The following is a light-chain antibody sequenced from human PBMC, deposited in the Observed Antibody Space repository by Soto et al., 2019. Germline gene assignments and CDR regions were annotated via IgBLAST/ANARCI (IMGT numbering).Light chain of an antibody. CDR2: EGS. J-gene: IGLJ1*01. CDR3: CSYAGSSTYYV. V-gene: IGLV2-23*01. Sequence: ALTQPASVSGSPGQSITISCTGTSSDVGSYNLVSWYQQHPGKAPKLMIYEGSKRPSGVSNRFSGSKSGNTASLTISGLQAEDEADYYCCSYAGSSTYYVFGTGTKVTV. CDR1: SSDVGSYNL.